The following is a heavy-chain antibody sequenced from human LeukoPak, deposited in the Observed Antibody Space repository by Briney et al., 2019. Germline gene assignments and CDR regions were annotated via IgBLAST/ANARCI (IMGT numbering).Heavy chain of an antibody. CDR1: GFAFSSYW. D-gene: IGHD1-26*01. CDR2: INSDGSST. V-gene: IGHV3-74*01. J-gene: IGHJ4*02. CDR3: ARDLISGHYTFDY. Sequence: GGSLRLSCAASGFAFSSYWMHWVRQGPGKGRVWGSGINSDGSSTSYADSVKGRFTISRDNAKNTLYLQMNSLRAEDTAVYYCARDLISGHYTFDYWGQGTLVTVSS.